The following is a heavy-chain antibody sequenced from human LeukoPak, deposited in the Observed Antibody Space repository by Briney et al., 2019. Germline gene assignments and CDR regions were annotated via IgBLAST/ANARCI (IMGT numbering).Heavy chain of an antibody. CDR3: ARITLPHDAFDI. D-gene: IGHD1-26*01. J-gene: IGHJ3*02. CDR1: GYSISSGYY. V-gene: IGHV4-38-2*02. CDR2: IYHSGST. Sequence: SETLSLTCTVSGYSISSGYYWGWIRQPPGKGLEWIGSIYHSGSTYYNPSLKSRVTISVDTSKNQFSLKLSSVTAADTAVYYCARITLPHDAFDIWGQGTMVTVSS.